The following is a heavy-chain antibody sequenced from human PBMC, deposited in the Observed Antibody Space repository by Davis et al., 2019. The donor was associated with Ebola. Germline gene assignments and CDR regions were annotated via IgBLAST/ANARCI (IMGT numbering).Heavy chain of an antibody. CDR3: VSGENGDY. V-gene: IGHV3-9*01. CDR1: GFTFDDYA. Sequence: GGSLRLSCAASGFTFDDYAMHWVRQAPGKGLDWVSGISWNSGSIGYADSVKGRFTISRDNSKNTLFLQLNSLRVEDTALYYCVSGENGDYWGQGTQVTVSS. CDR2: ISWNSGSI. D-gene: IGHD3-3*01. J-gene: IGHJ4*02.